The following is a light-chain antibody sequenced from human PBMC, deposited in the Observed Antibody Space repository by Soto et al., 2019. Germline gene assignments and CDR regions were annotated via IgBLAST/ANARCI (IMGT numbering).Light chain of an antibody. CDR1: QSVGSSY. CDR2: VAS. J-gene: IGKJ5*01. Sequence: ESVLTQSPGTLSLSPGEKASFSCRASQSVGSSYLAWYQQRPGQAPRLLIYVASSRATGIPDRFSGSGSGTDFTLTISRLEPEDFAVYYCQQYGSSVITFGQGTRLEIK. CDR3: QQYGSSVIT. V-gene: IGKV3-20*01.